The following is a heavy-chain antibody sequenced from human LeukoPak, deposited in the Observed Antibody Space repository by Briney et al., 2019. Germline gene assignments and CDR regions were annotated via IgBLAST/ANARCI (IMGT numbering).Heavy chain of an antibody. Sequence: GGSLRLSCAASGFTFSSYSMNWVRQAPGKGLEWVSSISSSSSYIYYADSVKGRFTISRDNAKNSLYLQMNSLRAEDTAVYYCARPNYDILTGYPQTALVYWGQGTLVTVCS. D-gene: IGHD3-9*01. CDR2: ISSSSSYI. V-gene: IGHV3-21*01. CDR1: GFTFSSYS. CDR3: ARPNYDILTGYPQTALVY. J-gene: IGHJ4*02.